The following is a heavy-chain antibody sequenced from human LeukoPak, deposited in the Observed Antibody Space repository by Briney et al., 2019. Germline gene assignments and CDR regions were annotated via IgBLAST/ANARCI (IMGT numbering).Heavy chain of an antibody. J-gene: IGHJ4*02. D-gene: IGHD6-19*01. V-gene: IGHV3-9*01. CDR2: ISWNSGTI. CDR1: GFIFNNYA. CDR3: AKDNRRHYTSGPNPDSLH. Sequence: GGSLRLSCAGSGFIFNNYAMHWVRQPPGKGLEWVSGISWNSGTIDYADSVRGRFTISRDNAKNSLYLQMDSLRVEDTAFYYCAKDNRRHYTSGPNPDSLHWGQGALATVSS.